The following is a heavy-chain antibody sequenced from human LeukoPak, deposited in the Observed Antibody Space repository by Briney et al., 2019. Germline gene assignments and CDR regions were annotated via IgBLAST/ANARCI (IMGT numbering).Heavy chain of an antibody. V-gene: IGHV4-59*01. CDR3: ARENSSSWGEFDY. Sequence: SETLSLTCTVSGGSISSYYWSWIRQPPGKGLEWIGYIYYSGSTNYNPSLKSRVTISVDTPKNQFSLKLSSVTAADTAVYYCARENSSSWGEFDYWGQGTLVTVSS. CDR1: GGSISSYY. D-gene: IGHD6-13*01. CDR2: IYYSGST. J-gene: IGHJ4*02.